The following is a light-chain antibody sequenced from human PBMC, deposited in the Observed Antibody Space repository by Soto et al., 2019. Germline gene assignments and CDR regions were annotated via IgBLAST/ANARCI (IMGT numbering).Light chain of an antibody. J-gene: IGLJ1*01. CDR2: DVS. Sequence: QSALTQPASVSGSPGQSITISCTGTSSDVGGYNYVSWYQQHPGKAPQLMIFDVSDRPSGVSDRFSGSKSGNTASLTISGLQAEDEADYYCSSYTSGSTLCVFGTGTKLTVL. CDR3: SSYTSGSTLCV. CDR1: SSDVGGYNY. V-gene: IGLV2-14*01.